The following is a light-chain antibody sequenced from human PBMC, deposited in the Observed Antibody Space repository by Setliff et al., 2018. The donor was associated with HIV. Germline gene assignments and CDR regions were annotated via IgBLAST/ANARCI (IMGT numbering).Light chain of an antibody. CDR3: CSHAGSHTSLYV. CDR1: SSVVGASNS. V-gene: IGLV2-11*01. Sequence: QSALTQPRSVSGSPGQSVTISCTGTSSVVGASNSVSWYQHHPGKAPKVIIYDVSDRPSGVPDRFSGSKSGNTASLTISGLQAEDEADYYCCSHAGSHTSLYVFGTGTKVTVL. J-gene: IGLJ1*01. CDR2: DVS.